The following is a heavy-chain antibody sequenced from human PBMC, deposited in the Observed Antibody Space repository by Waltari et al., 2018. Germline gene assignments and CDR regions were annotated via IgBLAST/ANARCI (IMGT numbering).Heavy chain of an antibody. J-gene: IGHJ6*02. D-gene: IGHD4-4*01. V-gene: IGHV3-30*01. CDR1: GFTFSSYA. Sequence: QVQLVESGGGVVQPGRSLRRSCAASGFTFSSYAMHWVRQAPGKGLEWVAVISYDGSNKYYADSVKGRFTISRDNSKNTLYLQMNSLRAEDTAVYYCARVPKFAHYTDYYYGMDVWGQGTTVTVSS. CDR2: ISYDGSNK. CDR3: ARVPKFAHYTDYYYGMDV.